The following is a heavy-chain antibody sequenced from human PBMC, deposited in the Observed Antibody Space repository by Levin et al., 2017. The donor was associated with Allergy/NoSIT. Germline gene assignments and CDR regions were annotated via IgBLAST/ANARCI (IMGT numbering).Heavy chain of an antibody. V-gene: IGHV4-30-4*01. D-gene: IGHD5-18*01. CDR2: IYYSGST. Sequence: LRLSCTVSGGSISSGDYYWSWIRQPPGKGLEWIGYIYYSGSTYYNPSLKSRVTISVDTSKNQFSLKLSSVTAADTAVYYCASFLASGYSYGYSQHWGQGTLVTVSS. J-gene: IGHJ1*01. CDR1: GGSISSGDYY. CDR3: ASFLASGYSYGYSQH.